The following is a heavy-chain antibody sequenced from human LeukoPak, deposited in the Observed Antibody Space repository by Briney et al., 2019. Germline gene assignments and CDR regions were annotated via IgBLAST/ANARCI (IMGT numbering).Heavy chain of an antibody. CDR2: LGGGGGST. CDR1: GCTFSNYA. D-gene: IGHD2-15*01. V-gene: IGHV3-23*01. Sequence: PGGALRLSCAASGCTFSNYAMSWVRQAPGKGLEWVSALGGGGGSTYYADSVKGRFTISRDNSTNTLYLQMNSLRAEDTALYYCAKGRSRSGPDYWGQGALVTVSS. CDR3: AKGRSRSGPDY. J-gene: IGHJ4*02.